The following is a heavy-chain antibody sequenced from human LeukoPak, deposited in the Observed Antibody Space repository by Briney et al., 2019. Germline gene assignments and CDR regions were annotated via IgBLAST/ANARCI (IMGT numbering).Heavy chain of an antibody. D-gene: IGHD1-26*01. J-gene: IGHJ2*01. Sequence: GGSLRLSCTASGFTFGDYAMSWFRQAPGKGLEWVGFIRSKAYGGTTEYAASVKGRFTISRDDSKSIAYLQMNSLRTEDTAVYYCTRSLVGTVGHWYFDLWGRGTLVTVSS. CDR3: TRSLVGTVGHWYFDL. CDR2: IRSKAYGGTT. V-gene: IGHV3-49*03. CDR1: GFTFGDYA.